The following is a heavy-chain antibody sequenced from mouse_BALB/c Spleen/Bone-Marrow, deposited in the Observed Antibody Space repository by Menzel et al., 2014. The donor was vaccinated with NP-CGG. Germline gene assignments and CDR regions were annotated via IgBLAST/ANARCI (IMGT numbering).Heavy chain of an antibody. V-gene: IGHV1-47*01. CDR1: GFTFTTYS. D-gene: IGHD2-14*01. CDR2: FHPYNDDT. Sequence: QVQLKESGAELVKPGASLKMSCTAFGFTFTTYSIEWMKQNHGKSLEWIGNFHPYNDDTKYNENFKGKAKLTVEKPYSTVYLELSRITADDSAVYCGAGGRYGLYCAMDYWGQGTSVTVSS. J-gene: IGHJ4*01. CDR3: AGGRYGLYCAMDY.